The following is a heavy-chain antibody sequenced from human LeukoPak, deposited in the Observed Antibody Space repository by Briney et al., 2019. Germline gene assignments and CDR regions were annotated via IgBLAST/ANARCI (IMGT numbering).Heavy chain of an antibody. CDR2: MNPNSGNT. J-gene: IGHJ5*02. V-gene: IGHV1-8*01. CDR1: GYTFTSYD. CDR3: ASHHSDSLDWFDP. Sequence: ASVKVSCKASGYTFTSYDINWVRQATGQGLEWMGWMNPNSGNTGYAQKFQGRVTMTTDTSTSTAYMELRSLRSDDTAVYYCASHHSDSLDWFDPWGQGTPVTVSS. D-gene: IGHD3-3*01.